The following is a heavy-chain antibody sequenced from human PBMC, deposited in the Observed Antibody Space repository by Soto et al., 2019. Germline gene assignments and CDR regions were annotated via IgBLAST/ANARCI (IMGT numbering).Heavy chain of an antibody. J-gene: IGHJ4*02. V-gene: IGHV5-51*01. CDR3: ARLSGSYYEPFDY. D-gene: IGHD1-26*01. CDR1: GYSFTSYW. CDR2: IYPGDSDT. Sequence: GESLKISCKGSGYSFTSYWIAWVRQMPGKGLEWMGIIYPGDSDTRYSPSFQGQVTISADKSISTAYLQWDSLKASDTAMYYCARLSGSYYEPFDYWGQGTLVTVPQ.